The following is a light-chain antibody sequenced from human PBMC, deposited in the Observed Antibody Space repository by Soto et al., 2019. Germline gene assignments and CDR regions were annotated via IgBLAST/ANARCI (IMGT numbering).Light chain of an antibody. CDR1: QSITSNF. J-gene: IGKJ4*01. CDR3: HQYGGSPILS. V-gene: IGKV3-20*01. CDR2: SAS. Sequence: EIVLTQSPDTLSLSPGERATLSCRASQSITSNFVAWYQQRPGQPPSLLIYSASTRATGIPDRFNGSGCATAFTLTISRLLPEDVVVYFCHQYGGSPILSFGGGTKVEF.